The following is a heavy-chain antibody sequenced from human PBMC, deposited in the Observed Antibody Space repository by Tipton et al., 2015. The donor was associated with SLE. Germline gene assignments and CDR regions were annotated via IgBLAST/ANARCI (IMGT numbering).Heavy chain of an antibody. CDR2: IYTSGST. D-gene: IGHD3-3*01. J-gene: IGHJ4*02. CDR1: GGSISSGSYY. Sequence: LRLSCTVSGGSISSGSYYWSWIRQPAGKGLEWIGRIYTSGSTNYNPSLKSRVTISVDTSKNQFSLKLSSVTAADTAVYYCARDTVFGVVNYWGQGTLVTVSS. V-gene: IGHV4-61*02. CDR3: ARDTVFGVVNY.